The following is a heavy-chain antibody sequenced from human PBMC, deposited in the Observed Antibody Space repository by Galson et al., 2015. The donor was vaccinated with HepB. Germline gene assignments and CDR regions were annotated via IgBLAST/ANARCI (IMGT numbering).Heavy chain of an antibody. CDR1: GFTFSSYG. J-gene: IGHJ4*02. CDR2: IRYDGSNK. V-gene: IGHV3-30*02. CDR3: AKDMHYYDSSGYYLDY. D-gene: IGHD3-22*01. Sequence: SLRLSCAASGFTFSSYGMHWVRQAPGKGLEWVAFIRYDGSNKYYADSVKGRFTISRDNSKNTLYLQMNSLRAEDTAVYYCAKDMHYYDSSGYYLDYWGQGTLVTVSS.